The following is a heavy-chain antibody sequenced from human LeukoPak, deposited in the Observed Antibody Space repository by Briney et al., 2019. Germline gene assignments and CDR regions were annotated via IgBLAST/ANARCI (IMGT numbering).Heavy chain of an antibody. CDR1: GGSISSYY. Sequence: PSETLSLTCTVSGGSISSYYWSWIRKPAGKGLEWIGRIYTSGSTNYNPSLKGRVTMSVDTSKNQFSLKLSSVTAADTAVYYCARDQVDTAMVTAYYYYYYMDVWGKGTTVTVSS. V-gene: IGHV4-4*07. CDR2: IYTSGST. J-gene: IGHJ6*03. CDR3: ARDQVDTAMVTAYYYYYYMDV. D-gene: IGHD5-18*01.